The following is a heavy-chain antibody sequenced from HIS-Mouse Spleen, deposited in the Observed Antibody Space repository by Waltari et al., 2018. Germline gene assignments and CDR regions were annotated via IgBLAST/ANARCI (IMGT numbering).Heavy chain of an antibody. D-gene: IGHD6-13*01. CDR3: AREIPYSSSWYDWYFDL. Sequence: QLQLQESGPGLVKPSETLSLTCTFPGGPIGSSHYHWGWSRQPPGTGLEWVGSIYYRGGTYYNPSLKSRVTISVDTSKNQFSLKLSSVTAADTAVYYCAREIPYSSSWYDWYFDLWGRGTLVTVSS. J-gene: IGHJ2*01. V-gene: IGHV4-39*07. CDR1: GGPIGSSHYH. CDR2: IYYRGGT.